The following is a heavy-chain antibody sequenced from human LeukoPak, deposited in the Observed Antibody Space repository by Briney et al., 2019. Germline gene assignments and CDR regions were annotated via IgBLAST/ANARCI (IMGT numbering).Heavy chain of an antibody. CDR3: ALTKGSGLMAY. V-gene: IGHV3-23*01. CDR2: ISGSGSST. Sequence: GGSRRLSCATSGLTFSIYVMSWFRKAPGKGLEWVSRISGSGSSTYYADSVKGRSAISRDNSKNTLYLQMNSLSAEDTAVYYCALTKGSGLMAYWGQGTLVTVSS. D-gene: IGHD3-10*01. CDR1: GLTFSIYV. J-gene: IGHJ4*02.